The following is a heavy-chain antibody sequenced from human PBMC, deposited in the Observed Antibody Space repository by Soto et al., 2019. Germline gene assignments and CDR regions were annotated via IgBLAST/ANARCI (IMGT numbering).Heavy chain of an antibody. CDR2: VSASGGST. V-gene: IGHV3-23*01. CDR1: GFTFSSYA. Sequence: PGGSLRLSCAASGFTFSSYAMSWVRQAAGKGLEWVSAVSASGGSTYYADSVKGRFTISRDNSKNTLYLQMNSLRAEDTAVYYCAKDARGTTAPYHYYGMDVWGQGTTVTVSS. CDR3: AKDARGTTAPYHYYGMDV. J-gene: IGHJ6*02. D-gene: IGHD1-1*01.